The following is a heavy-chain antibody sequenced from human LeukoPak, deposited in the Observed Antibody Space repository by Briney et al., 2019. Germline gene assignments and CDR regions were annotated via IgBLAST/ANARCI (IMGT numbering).Heavy chain of an antibody. V-gene: IGHV4-34*01. J-gene: IGHJ6*03. CDR2: INHSGST. CDR3: ARDFSSSSTVYYYYYMDV. Sequence: SETLPLTCAVYGGSFSGYYWSWIRQPPGKGLEWIGEINHSGSTNYNPSLKSRVAISVDTSKNQFSLKLSSVTAADTAIYYCARDFSSSSTVYYYYYMDVWGKGTTVTVSS. D-gene: IGHD6-6*01. CDR1: GGSFSGYY.